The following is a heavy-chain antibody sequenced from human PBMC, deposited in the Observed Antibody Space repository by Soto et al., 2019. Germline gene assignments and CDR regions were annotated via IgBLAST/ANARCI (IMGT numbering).Heavy chain of an antibody. D-gene: IGHD3-10*01. V-gene: IGHV6-1*01. J-gene: IGHJ6*02. Sequence: SQTLSPTCVISGDSVSSNSAGLNLIRQSPSRGLEWLGRTYYKSKWNNDYALSVKSRITINPDTSKNQFSLHLYSVTPEDTAVDYCTGITWFRGMDVWGQGTPVTVS. CDR1: GDSVSSNSAG. CDR3: TGITWFRGMDV. CDR2: TYYKSKWNN.